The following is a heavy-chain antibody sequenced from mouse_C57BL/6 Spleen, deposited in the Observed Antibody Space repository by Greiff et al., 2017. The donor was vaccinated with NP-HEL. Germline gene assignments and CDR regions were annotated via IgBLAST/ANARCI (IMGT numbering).Heavy chain of an antibody. J-gene: IGHJ2*01. CDR1: GFTFSDYG. V-gene: IGHV5-17*01. CDR3: ASHSLLLDY. D-gene: IGHD2-10*01. Sequence: EVKLVESGGGLVKPGGSLKLSCAASGFTFSDYGMHWVRQAPEKGLEWVAYISSGSSTISYADTVKGRFTISRDNAKNTLYLQMTRLRSEDTAMYYCASHSLLLDYWGQGTTLTVSS. CDR2: ISSGSSTI.